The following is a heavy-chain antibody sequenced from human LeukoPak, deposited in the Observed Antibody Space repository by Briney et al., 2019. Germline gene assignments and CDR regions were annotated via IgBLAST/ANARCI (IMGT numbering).Heavy chain of an antibody. CDR2: INPNSGGT. CDR3: ARKGSGWSGNWFDP. D-gene: IGHD6-19*01. CDR1: GYTFTGYY. V-gene: IGHV1-2*02. Sequence: ASVKVSCKASGYTFTGYYMHWVRQAPGQGLEWMGWINPNSGGTNYAQKFQGRVTMTRDTSISTAYMELSRLRSDDTAVYYCARKGSGWSGNWFDPWGQGTLVTVSS. J-gene: IGHJ5*02.